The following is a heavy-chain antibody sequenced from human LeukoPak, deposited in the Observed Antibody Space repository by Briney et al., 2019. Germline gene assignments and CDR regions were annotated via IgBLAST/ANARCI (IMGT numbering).Heavy chain of an antibody. CDR1: GGTFSSYA. CDR3: ATPDNGYRVFDP. CDR2: IIPIFGTA. J-gene: IGHJ5*02. V-gene: IGHV1-69*13. D-gene: IGHD5-12*01. Sequence: SVKVSCKASGGTFSSYAISWVRQAPGQGLEWMGGIIPIFGTANYAQKFQGRVTNTADESTSTAYMELSSLRSEDTAVYYCATPDNGYRVFDPWGQGTLVTVSS.